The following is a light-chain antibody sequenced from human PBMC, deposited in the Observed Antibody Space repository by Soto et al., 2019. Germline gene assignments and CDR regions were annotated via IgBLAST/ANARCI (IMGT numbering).Light chain of an antibody. V-gene: IGLV2-14*01. CDR1: SSDVGGYNY. CDR3: SSYTSSSAVV. CDR2: DVS. J-gene: IGLJ2*01. Sequence: QSALTQPASVSGSPGQSITISCTGTSSDVGGYNYVSWYQQHPGQAPKLMIYDVSNRPSGVSNRFSGSKSGNTASLTISGLQAEDEGDYYCSSYTSSSAVVFGGGTKLTVL.